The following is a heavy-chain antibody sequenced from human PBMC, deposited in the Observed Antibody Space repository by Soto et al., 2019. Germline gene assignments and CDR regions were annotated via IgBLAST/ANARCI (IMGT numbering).Heavy chain of an antibody. D-gene: IGHD3-10*01. V-gene: IGHV4-31*03. CDR3: ARSTSSGSYYSDLYYYYGMDV. CDR1: GGSSSSGGYY. Sequence: TLSLTCTVSGGSSSSGGYYWSWIRQHPGKCLEWIGYIYYSGSTYYNPSLKSRVTISVDTSKNQFSLKLSSVTAADTAVYYCARSTSSGSYYSDLYYYYGMDVWGQGTTVPV. CDR2: IYYSGST. J-gene: IGHJ6*02.